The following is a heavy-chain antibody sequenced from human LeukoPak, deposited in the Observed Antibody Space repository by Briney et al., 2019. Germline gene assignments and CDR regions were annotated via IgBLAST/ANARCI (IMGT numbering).Heavy chain of an antibody. D-gene: IGHD1-26*01. V-gene: IGHV3-23*01. CDR1: GFTFSSYA. Sequence: PGGSLRLSCAASGFTFSSYAMSWVRQAPGKGLEWVSAISGSGGSTYYADSVKGRFTISRDNSKNTLYLQMNSLRAEDTAVYYCAKDNSGSYSREYFDYWGQGTLVTVSS. J-gene: IGHJ4*02. CDR3: AKDNSGSYSREYFDY. CDR2: ISGSGGST.